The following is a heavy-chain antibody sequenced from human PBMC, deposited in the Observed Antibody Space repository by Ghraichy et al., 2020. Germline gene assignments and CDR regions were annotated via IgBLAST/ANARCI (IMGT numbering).Heavy chain of an antibody. CDR3: TTLKVATTYDY. CDR1: GFTFSDAW. CDR2: IKSKTDGGTT. V-gene: IGHV3-15*01. Sequence: GESLXISCAASGFTFSDAWMNWVRQAPGKGLEWVGLIKSKTDGGTTDYAAPVKGRFTISSDDSKNTLYLQMNSLKTEDTAVYYCTTLKVATTYDYWGQGTLVTVSS. D-gene: IGHD5-12*01. J-gene: IGHJ4*02.